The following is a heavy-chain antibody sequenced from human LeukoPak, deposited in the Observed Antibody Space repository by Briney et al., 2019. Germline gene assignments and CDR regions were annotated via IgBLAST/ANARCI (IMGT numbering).Heavy chain of an antibody. V-gene: IGHV3-21*01. CDR3: ARDLSAHQNYAWGSYRDY. Sequence: PGGALRLSCVASGFTFSSYSMIWVRQAPGKGLEWVSSIGSSYSPVYYADSVKGRFTISRDNTKKSLYLQMNSLRAEDTAVYYCARDLSAHQNYAWGSYRDYWGQGTLVTVSS. J-gene: IGHJ4*02. CDR1: GFTFSSYS. D-gene: IGHD3-16*01. CDR2: IGSSYSPV.